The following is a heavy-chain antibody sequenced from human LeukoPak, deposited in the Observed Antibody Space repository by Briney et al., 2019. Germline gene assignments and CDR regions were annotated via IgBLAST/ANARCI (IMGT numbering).Heavy chain of an antibody. J-gene: IGHJ4*02. Sequence: PGGSLRLSCAASGFTFSSYGMHWVRQAPGKGLEWVAVISYDGSNKYYADSVKGRFTTSRDNTRNTLYLQINSLRAEDTAVYYCAQDHGGSSGYYYYFDYWGQGTLVTVSS. V-gene: IGHV3-30*18. CDR3: AQDHGGSSGYYYYFDY. CDR2: ISYDGSNK. CDR1: GFTFSSYG. D-gene: IGHD3-22*01.